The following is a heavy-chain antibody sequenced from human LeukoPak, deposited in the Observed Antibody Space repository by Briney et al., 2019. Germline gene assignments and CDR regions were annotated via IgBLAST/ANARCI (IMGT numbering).Heavy chain of an antibody. D-gene: IGHD6-19*01. J-gene: IGHJ4*02. CDR3: AKDKSPTHGYSSGWYDY. CDR2: IRYDGSNK. V-gene: IGHV3-30*02. Sequence: PGGSLRLSCAASGFTFSSYGMHWVRQAAGKGLEWVAFIRYDGSNKYYADSVKGRFTISRDNSKNTLYLQMNSLRAEDTAVYYCAKDKSPTHGYSSGWYDYWGQGTLVTVSS. CDR1: GFTFSSYG.